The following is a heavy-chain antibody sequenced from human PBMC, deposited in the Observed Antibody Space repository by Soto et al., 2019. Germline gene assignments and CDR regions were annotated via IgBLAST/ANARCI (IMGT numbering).Heavy chain of an antibody. CDR2: INHSGST. Sequence: SETLSLTCAVYGGSFSGYYWSWIRQPPGKGLEWIGEINHSGSTNYNPSPKSRVTISVDTSKNQFSLKLSSVTAADTAVYYCSRGLPYYYFWSGYPTPPYFDYWGQGTLVTVSS. J-gene: IGHJ4*02. V-gene: IGHV4-34*01. CDR3: SRGLPYYYFWSGYPTPPYFDY. CDR1: GGSFSGYY. D-gene: IGHD3-3*01.